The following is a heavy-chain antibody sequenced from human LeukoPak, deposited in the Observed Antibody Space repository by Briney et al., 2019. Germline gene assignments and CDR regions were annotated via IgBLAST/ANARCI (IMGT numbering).Heavy chain of an antibody. CDR2: INAGNGNT. D-gene: IGHD3-10*01. Sequence: ASVEVSCKASGYTFTTYTIHWVRQAPGQRLEWMGWINAGNGNTKYSQEFQDRVTITRDTSASTAYMELSSLRSEDMAVYYCARGRAVRGVIITTYYYYYMDVWGKGTTVTISS. CDR3: ARGRAVRGVIITTYYYYYMDV. CDR1: GYTFTTYT. J-gene: IGHJ6*03. V-gene: IGHV1-3*03.